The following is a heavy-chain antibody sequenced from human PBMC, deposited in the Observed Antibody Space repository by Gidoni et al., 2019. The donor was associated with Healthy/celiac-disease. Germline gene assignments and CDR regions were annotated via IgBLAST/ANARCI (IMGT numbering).Heavy chain of an antibody. Sequence: QVQLVQSGAEVKKPGSSVKVSCKASGGTFRSYAISWVPQAPGQGLEWLGGIIPIVRTANSAQKFQGRVTITADESTSTAYMELSSLRSEDTAVYYCARGVTGDYYGMDVWGQGTPVTVSS. J-gene: IGHJ6*02. D-gene: IGHD3-10*01. V-gene: IGHV1-69*01. CDR2: IIPIVRTA. CDR1: GGTFRSYA. CDR3: ARGVTGDYYGMDV.